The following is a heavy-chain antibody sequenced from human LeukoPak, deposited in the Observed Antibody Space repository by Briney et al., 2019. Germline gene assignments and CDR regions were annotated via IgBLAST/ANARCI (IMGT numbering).Heavy chain of an antibody. V-gene: IGHV4-61*02. Sequence: PSETLSLTCTVSGGSISRGYSYYNWIRQSAGKPLEWIGRILRTGSTDYNPSLESRVTMSMDTSKNEVFLDLSSVTAADTAVYYCARAQPAALVHWYFDLWGRGTLVTVSS. D-gene: IGHD2-2*01. CDR1: GGSISRGYSY. CDR2: ILRTGST. CDR3: ARAQPAALVHWYFDL. J-gene: IGHJ2*01.